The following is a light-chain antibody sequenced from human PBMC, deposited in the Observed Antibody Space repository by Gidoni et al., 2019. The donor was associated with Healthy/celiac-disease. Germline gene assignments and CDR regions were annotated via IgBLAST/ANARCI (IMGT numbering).Light chain of an antibody. J-gene: IGKJ1*01. Sequence: IVITQSPLSLPVTPGEPASISCRSSQSLLHRNGYNYLEWYLQKPGQSPQLLIYLGSNRASGVPDRFSGSGSGTDVTLKISRVEGEDVGVYYCRQALQTPRTFGQGTKVEIK. CDR1: QSLLHRNGYNY. V-gene: IGKV2-28*01. CDR2: LGS. CDR3: RQALQTPRT.